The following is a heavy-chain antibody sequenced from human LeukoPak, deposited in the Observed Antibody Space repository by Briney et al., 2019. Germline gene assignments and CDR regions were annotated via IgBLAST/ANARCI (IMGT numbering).Heavy chain of an antibody. CDR1: GFTFSNYA. J-gene: IGHJ4*02. CDR3: VIWGDYDVLTGYYVPDY. Sequence: PGGSLRLPCVASGFTFSNYAMSWVRQAPGKGLEWVSAITGSGTNRYSADSLTGRFTTSRDNSKNTVFLQMNSLRHEDTAIYYCVIWGDYDVLTGYYVPDYWGQGTLVTVAS. D-gene: IGHD3-9*01. CDR2: ITGSGTNR. V-gene: IGHV3-23*01.